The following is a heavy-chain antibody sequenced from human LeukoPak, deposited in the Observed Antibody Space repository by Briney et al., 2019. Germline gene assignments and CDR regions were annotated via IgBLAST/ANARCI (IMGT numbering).Heavy chain of an antibody. Sequence: SETLSLTCTVSGYSISSGYYWGWIRQPPGKGLEWIGSIYHSGSTYYNPSLKSRVTISVDTSKNQFSLKLSSVTAADTAVHYCARAPGPMDVWGKGTTVTVSS. CDR3: ARAPGPMDV. V-gene: IGHV4-38-2*02. CDR1: GYSISSGYY. J-gene: IGHJ6*04. CDR2: IYHSGST.